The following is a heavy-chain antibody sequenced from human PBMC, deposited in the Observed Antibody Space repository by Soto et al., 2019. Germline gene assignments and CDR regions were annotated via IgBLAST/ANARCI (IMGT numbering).Heavy chain of an antibody. J-gene: IGHJ4*02. CDR1: GFTFSSYA. Sequence: EVQLLEAGGVLVQPGGSLRLSCAASGFTFSSYAMSWVLQAPGKGLEWVSAISGSGGSTYYADSVKGRFTISRDNSKNTLYLQMNSLRAEDTAVYYCAKGGLQYFDWLLNKLPFDYWGQGTLVTVSS. D-gene: IGHD3-9*01. CDR2: ISGSGGST. CDR3: AKGGLQYFDWLLNKLPFDY. V-gene: IGHV3-23*01.